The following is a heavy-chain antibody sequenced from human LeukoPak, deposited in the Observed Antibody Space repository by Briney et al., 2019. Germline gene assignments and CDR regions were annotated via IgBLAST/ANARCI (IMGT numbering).Heavy chain of an antibody. CDR2: IIPIFGTA. CDR1: GGTFSSYA. Sequence: GASVKVSCKASGGTFSSYAISWVRQAPGQGLEWMGGIIPIFGTANYAQKFQGRVTITADESTSTAYMELSSLRSEDTAVYYCARDVTMVRGARYRPYKWFDPWGQGTLVTVSS. J-gene: IGHJ5*02. D-gene: IGHD3-10*01. V-gene: IGHV1-69*13. CDR3: ARDVTMVRGARYRPYKWFDP.